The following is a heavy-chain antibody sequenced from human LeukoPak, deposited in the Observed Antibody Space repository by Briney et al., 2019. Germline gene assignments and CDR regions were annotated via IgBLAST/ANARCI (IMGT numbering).Heavy chain of an antibody. CDR2: INNDGGST. V-gene: IGHV3-74*01. CDR3: RAVAGPDDF. D-gene: IGHD6-19*01. J-gene: IGHJ4*02. Sequence: GGSLRFSCAASGLTFSRYWMHWVRQAPGKGLVWVSRINNDGGSTTYADSVKGRFTISRDTAKNTLFLQMNSLRDEDTAVYYCRAVAGPDDFWGQGTLVSVSS. CDR1: GLTFSRYW.